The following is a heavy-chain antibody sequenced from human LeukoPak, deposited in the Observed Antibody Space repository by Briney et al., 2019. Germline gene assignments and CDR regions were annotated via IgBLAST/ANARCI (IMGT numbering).Heavy chain of an antibody. D-gene: IGHD2-2*01. Sequence: GGSMRLSCAASGFNFSSYSLNWVRQAPGKGLEWVSYISSSTRRIYYADSVKGRFTISRDSARNSLYLQMDSLRDEDTAMYYCAREFPPHCSSTSCYPDHWGQGTLVTVSS. J-gene: IGHJ5*02. CDR2: ISSSTRRI. V-gene: IGHV3-48*02. CDR3: AREFPPHCSSTSCYPDH. CDR1: GFNFSSYS.